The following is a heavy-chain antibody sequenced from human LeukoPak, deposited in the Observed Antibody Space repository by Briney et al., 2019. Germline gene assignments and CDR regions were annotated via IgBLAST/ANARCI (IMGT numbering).Heavy chain of an antibody. CDR3: ARVDLTVTSGAFDI. CDR2: IYNIGTT. CDR1: GGFVSSGSYY. J-gene: IGHJ3*02. V-gene: IGHV4-61*01. Sequence: SETLSLTCTVSGGFVSSGSYYWNWIRQPPGRGLEWIGYIYNIGTTNYNPSLRSRVTISVDTSKNQFSLKLSSVTAADTAVYYCARVDLTVTSGAFDIWGQGTTVTVSS. D-gene: IGHD4-17*01.